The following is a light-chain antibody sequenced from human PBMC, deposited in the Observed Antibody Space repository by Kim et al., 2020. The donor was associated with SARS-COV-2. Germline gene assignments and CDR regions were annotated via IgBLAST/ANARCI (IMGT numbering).Light chain of an antibody. CDR1: QDINRY. V-gene: IGKV1-39*01. CDR2: TAS. J-gene: IGKJ1*01. CDR3: QQSYSAPRT. Sequence: ASVGDRVPTTCRASQDINRYLNWYQQKPGKAPKLLIYTASSLQSGVPSRFTGSGSETDFTLTISSLQPEDFATYYCQQSYSAPRTFGQGTKVDIK.